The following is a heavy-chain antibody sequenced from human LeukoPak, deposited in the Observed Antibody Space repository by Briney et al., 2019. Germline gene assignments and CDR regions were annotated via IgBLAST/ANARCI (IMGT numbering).Heavy chain of an antibody. D-gene: IGHD3-10*02. J-gene: IGHJ3*02. CDR3: ARAVRSLTRFGELLNYAFDI. V-gene: IGHV3-30*02. Sequence: GGSLRLSCAASGFTFSSYSMNWVRQAPGKGLEWVAFIRYDGSNKYYADSVKGRFTISRDNSKNTLYLQMNSLRAEDTAVYYCARAVRSLTRFGELLNYAFDIWGQGTMVTVSS. CDR1: GFTFSSYS. CDR2: IRYDGSNK.